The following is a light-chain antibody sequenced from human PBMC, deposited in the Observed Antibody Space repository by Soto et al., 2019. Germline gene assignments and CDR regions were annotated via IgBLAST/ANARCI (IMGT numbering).Light chain of an antibody. V-gene: IGKV1-12*01. CDR2: AAS. CDR3: QPASSFPLT. J-gene: IGKJ4*01. Sequence: DIQMTQAPSFVSAFVGDRVTITCRASQVISSWLAWYQQKPGKAPKLLIYAASSLQSGVPSRFSGSESGTDFTLTISSLQPEDSATYYCQPASSFPLTLGGGTKVDIK. CDR1: QVISSW.